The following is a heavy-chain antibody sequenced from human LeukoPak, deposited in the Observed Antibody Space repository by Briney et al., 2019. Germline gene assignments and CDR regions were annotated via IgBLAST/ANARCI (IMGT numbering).Heavy chain of an antibody. Sequence: SETLSLTCTVSGGSISSYYWSWIRQPAGKGLEWIGRIYTSGSTNYNPSLKSRVTMSVDTSKNQFSLKLSSVTAADTAVYYCAREAGIAADDALDIWGQGTMVTVSS. CDR3: AREAGIAADDALDI. CDR1: GGSISSYY. V-gene: IGHV4-4*07. D-gene: IGHD6-25*01. J-gene: IGHJ3*02. CDR2: IYTSGST.